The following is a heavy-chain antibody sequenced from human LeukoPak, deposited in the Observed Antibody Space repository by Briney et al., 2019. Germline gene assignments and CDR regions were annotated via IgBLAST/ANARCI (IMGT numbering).Heavy chain of an antibody. CDR1: GFTFSSYW. J-gene: IGHJ4*02. Sequence: GGSLRLSCAASGFTFSSYWMHWVRQAPGKGLVWVSRINSDGSSTSYADSVKGRFTISRDNAKNTLYLQVNSLRAEDTAVYYCAREMATISDIDYWGQGTLVTVSS. V-gene: IGHV3-74*01. D-gene: IGHD5-12*01. CDR3: AREMATISDIDY. CDR2: INSDGSST.